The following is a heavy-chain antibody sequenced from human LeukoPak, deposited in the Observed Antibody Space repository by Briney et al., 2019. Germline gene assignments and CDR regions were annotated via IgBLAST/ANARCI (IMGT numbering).Heavy chain of an antibody. J-gene: IGHJ4*02. CDR1: GFTVNNYA. D-gene: IGHD6-13*01. CDR3: ARKYSGSLDY. Sequence: GACLTLACAASGFTVNNYAVSWVRQPPGKGLGWVSLIRGSTYYADSAKGRFTISRDNAKNSLYLQMNSLRDEDTAVYYCARKYSGSLDYWGQGTLVTVSS. V-gene: IGHV3-66*01. CDR2: IRGST.